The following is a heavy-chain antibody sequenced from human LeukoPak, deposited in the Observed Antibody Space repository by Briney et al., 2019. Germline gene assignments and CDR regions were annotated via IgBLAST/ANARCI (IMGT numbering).Heavy chain of an antibody. D-gene: IGHD3-3*01. Sequence: PGGSLRLSCGASGFTFSNYAMSWVRQAPGKGLEWVANIKQDGSEKYYVDSVKGRFTISRDNAKNSLYLQMNSLRAEDTAVYYCARDRYDFWSGYLYYFDYWGQGTLVTVSS. CDR3: ARDRYDFWSGYLYYFDY. J-gene: IGHJ4*02. CDR1: GFTFSNYA. V-gene: IGHV3-7*03. CDR2: IKQDGSEK.